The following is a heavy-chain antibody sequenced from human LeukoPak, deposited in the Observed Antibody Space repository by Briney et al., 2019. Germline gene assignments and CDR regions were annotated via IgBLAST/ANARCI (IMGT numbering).Heavy chain of an antibody. CDR2: IASDGSRT. Sequence: KTGGSLRLSCAASGFTFSSYWMNWVRQAPGKGLVWVSRIASDGSRTTYADSVKGRFSISRDNAKNTLYLQMNSLRVEDTAVYYCARGRPHGNDYWGQGTLVTVSS. CDR1: GFTFSSYW. CDR3: ARGRPHGNDY. D-gene: IGHD4-23*01. J-gene: IGHJ4*02. V-gene: IGHV3-74*01.